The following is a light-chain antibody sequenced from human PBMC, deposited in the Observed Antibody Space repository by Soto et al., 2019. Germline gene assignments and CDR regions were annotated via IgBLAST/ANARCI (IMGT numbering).Light chain of an antibody. Sequence: EIVLTQSPATLSLSPGESATLSCRASQSVSTYLAWYQQKPGQAPRLLIFEASNRATGIPARFSGSGSGTDFTLTISGLEPEDFAVYYCQHRSNWPLTFGPGTKVDI. CDR2: EAS. V-gene: IGKV3-11*01. J-gene: IGKJ3*01. CDR3: QHRSNWPLT. CDR1: QSVSTY.